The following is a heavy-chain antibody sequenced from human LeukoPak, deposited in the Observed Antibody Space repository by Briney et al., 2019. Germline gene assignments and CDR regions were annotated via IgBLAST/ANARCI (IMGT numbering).Heavy chain of an antibody. CDR2: INHSGST. D-gene: IGHD1-26*01. CDR3: ARVGAPLGAFDI. Sequence: SETLSLTCAVYGGSFSDCYGSWIRQPPGKGLEWIGEINHSGSTNYNPSLKSRVTISVDTSKNQFSLKLSSVTAADTAVYYCARVGAPLGAFDIWGQGTMVTVSS. CDR1: GGSFSDCY. J-gene: IGHJ3*02. V-gene: IGHV4-34*01.